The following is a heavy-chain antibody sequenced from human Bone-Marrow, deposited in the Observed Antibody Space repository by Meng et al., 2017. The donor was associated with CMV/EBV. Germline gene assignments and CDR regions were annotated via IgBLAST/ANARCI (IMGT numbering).Heavy chain of an antibody. V-gene: IGHV3-9*01. J-gene: IGHJ4*02. CDR1: GFTFEDYS. CDR3: EKGSGGYNRAGHFDY. D-gene: IGHD5-24*01. Sequence: SLKISCAASGFTFEDYSMHWVRQAPGKGLEWVSGLSWNSGNIGYTDSVKGRFTMSRDNGKNSLDLEMSSLRAEDKAFYFCEKGSGGYNRAGHFDYWGRGTLVTVSS. CDR2: LSWNSGNI.